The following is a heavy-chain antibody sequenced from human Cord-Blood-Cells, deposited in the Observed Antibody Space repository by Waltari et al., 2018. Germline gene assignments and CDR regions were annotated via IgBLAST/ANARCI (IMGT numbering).Heavy chain of an antibody. Sequence: QVQLQESGPGLVKPSGTLSLTCAVSGGSISSSNWWSWVRQPPGKGLGGIGEINQSGRTNYNPSLKSRVTISDKSKNQFSLKLSAVTAADTAVYYCARESGDQDTGFDPWGQGTLVTVSS. V-gene: IGHV4-4*02. CDR1: GGSISSSNW. CDR3: ARESGDQDTGFDP. J-gene: IGHJ5*02. CDR2: INQSGRT. D-gene: IGHD7-27*01.